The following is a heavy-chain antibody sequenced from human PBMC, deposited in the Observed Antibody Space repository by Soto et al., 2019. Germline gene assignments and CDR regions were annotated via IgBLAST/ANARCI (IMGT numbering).Heavy chain of an antibody. CDR1: RFSFGEYR. D-gene: IGHD1-26*01. V-gene: IGHV3-7*05. CDR3: RSQNNCSYAPWDQ. CDR2: TRQDGGEK. Sequence: GSLRLSCAAYRFSFGEYRMSWIRQAPGKGLEWVANTRQDGGEKNFVDSVKGRFIVSRDNSKNTLYLDMISPRADETDVYFCRSQNNCSYAPWDQWGKATLVTVAS. J-gene: IGHJ4*02.